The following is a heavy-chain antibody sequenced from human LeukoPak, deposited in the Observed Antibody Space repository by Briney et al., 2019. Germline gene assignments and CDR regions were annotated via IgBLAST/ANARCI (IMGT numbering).Heavy chain of an antibody. J-gene: IGHJ6*03. CDR2: IIPIFGTA. V-gene: IGHV1-69*05. Sequence: SVKVSCKASGGTFSSYAISWVRQAPGQGLEWMGRIIPIFGTANYAQKFQGRVTITTDESTSTAYMELSSLRSEDTAVYYCARDTSSDYYYYYYMDVWGKRTTVTVSS. D-gene: IGHD3-16*01. CDR3: ARDTSSDYYYYYYMDV. CDR1: GGTFSSYA.